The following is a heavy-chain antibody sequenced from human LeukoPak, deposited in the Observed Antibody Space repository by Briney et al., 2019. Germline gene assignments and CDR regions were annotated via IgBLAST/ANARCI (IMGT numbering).Heavy chain of an antibody. V-gene: IGHV1-69*04. J-gene: IGHJ4*02. CDR2: IIPILGIA. D-gene: IGHD2-2*01. CDR1: GGTFSSYA. Sequence: ASVKVSCKASGGTFSSYAISWVRQAPGQGLEWMGRIIPILGIANYAQKFQGRVTITADKSTSTAYMELSSLRSEDTAVYYCAREGGLAMPSGFDYWGQGTLVTVSS. CDR3: AREGGLAMPSGFDY.